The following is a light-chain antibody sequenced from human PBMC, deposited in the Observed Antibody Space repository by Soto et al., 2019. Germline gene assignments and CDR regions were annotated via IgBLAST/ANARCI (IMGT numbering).Light chain of an antibody. CDR2: SAS. V-gene: IGKV3-20*01. CDR1: QSVSSSY. Sequence: EIVLTQSPGTLSLSPGERATLSCRASQSVSSSYLAWYQHKPGQAPRLLIYSASSRATGIPDRFSGSGSGTDFTLTITRLEPEDFAFYYCQQYGSSPRITFGGGTKVDIK. J-gene: IGKJ4*01. CDR3: QQYGSSPRIT.